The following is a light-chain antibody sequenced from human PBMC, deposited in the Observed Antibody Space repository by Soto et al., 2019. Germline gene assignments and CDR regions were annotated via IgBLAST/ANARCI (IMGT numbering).Light chain of an antibody. Sequence: QSVLTQPPSVSGTSGQAITIVGTATSTGIDKYDSVSWYQQAPGTVPKLIIYDVNNRPSGAPDRFSGSTSGNTASLTISGLQAEDETDYFCSLYSSNGSLIFGPGTKVTVL. CDR3: SLYSSNGSLI. CDR1: STGIDKYDS. CDR2: DVN. J-gene: IGLJ1*01. V-gene: IGLV2-18*01.